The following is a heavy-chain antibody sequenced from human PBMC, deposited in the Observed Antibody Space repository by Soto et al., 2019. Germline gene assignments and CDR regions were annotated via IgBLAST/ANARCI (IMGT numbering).Heavy chain of an antibody. D-gene: IGHD1-20*01. Sequence: PSETLSLTCAVYGGSFSGYYWSWIRQPPGKGLEWIGEINHSGSTNYNPSLKSRVTISVDTSKNQFSLKLSSVTAADTAVYYCARNGIINSPLYYFDYWGQGTLVTVSS. V-gene: IGHV4-34*01. CDR1: GGSFSGYY. CDR3: ARNGIINSPLYYFDY. CDR2: INHSGST. J-gene: IGHJ4*02.